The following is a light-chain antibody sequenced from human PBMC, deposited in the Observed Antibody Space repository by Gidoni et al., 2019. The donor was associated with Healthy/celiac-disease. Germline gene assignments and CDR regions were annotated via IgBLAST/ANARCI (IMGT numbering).Light chain of an antibody. Sequence: EIVMTQSPAPLSVSPGERATLSCRARQSVSRNLAWSQQKPGQAPRLLIYGASTRATGIPARFSGSGSGTEFTLTISSLQSEDFAVYYCQQYNNWPQTFGQGTKLEIK. CDR3: QQYNNWPQT. CDR1: QSVSRN. V-gene: IGKV3-15*01. CDR2: GAS. J-gene: IGKJ2*01.